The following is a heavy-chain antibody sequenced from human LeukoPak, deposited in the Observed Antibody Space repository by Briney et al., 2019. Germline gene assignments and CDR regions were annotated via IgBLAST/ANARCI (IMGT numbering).Heavy chain of an antibody. CDR2: IYYSGST. J-gene: IGHJ4*02. D-gene: IGHD3-3*01. V-gene: IGHV4-59*11. CDR1: GGSISSHY. CDR3: AGAKYYDFWSGYPGYFDY. Sequence: PSETLSLTCTVSGGSISSHYWSWIRQPPGKGLEWIGYIYYSGSTNYNPSLKSRVTISVDTSKNQFSLKLSSVTAADTAVYYCAGAKYYDFWSGYPGYFDYWGQGTLVTVSS.